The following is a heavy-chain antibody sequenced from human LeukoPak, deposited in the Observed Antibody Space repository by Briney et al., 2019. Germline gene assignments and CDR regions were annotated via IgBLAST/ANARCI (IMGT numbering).Heavy chain of an antibody. J-gene: IGHJ5*02. CDR1: GYSISSGYY. CDR3: ASQTQYCSSTSCYLNWFDP. CDR2: IYTSGST. V-gene: IGHV4-38-2*01. D-gene: IGHD2-2*01. Sequence: SETLSLTCAVSGYSISSGYYWGWIRQPPGKGLEWIGRIYTSGSTNYNPSLKSRVPISVDTSKTQFSMKLSSVTAADTAVYYCASQTQYCSSTSCYLNWFDPWGQGTLVTVSS.